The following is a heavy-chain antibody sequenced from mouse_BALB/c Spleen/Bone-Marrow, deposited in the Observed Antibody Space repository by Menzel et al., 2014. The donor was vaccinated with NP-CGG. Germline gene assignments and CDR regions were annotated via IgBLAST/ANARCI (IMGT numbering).Heavy chain of an antibody. CDR2: ISSGSSTI. D-gene: IGHD2-4*01. CDR1: GFTFSSFG. V-gene: IGHV5-17*02. CDR3: TRKGALITHYYAMDY. J-gene: IGHJ4*01. Sequence: EVQVVEPGGGLVQPGGSRKLSCAASGFTFSSFGMHWVRQAPEKGLEWVAYISSGSSTIYYADTVKGRFTISRDNPKNTLFLQMTSLRSEDTAMYYCTRKGALITHYYAMDYWGQGTSVTVSS.